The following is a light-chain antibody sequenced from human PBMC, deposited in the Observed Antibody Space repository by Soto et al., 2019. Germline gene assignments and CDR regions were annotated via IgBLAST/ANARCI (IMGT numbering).Light chain of an antibody. J-gene: IGLJ3*02. CDR3: AAWDDSLNARGV. V-gene: IGLV1-44*01. Sequence: QPVLTQPPSASGTPGQRVTISCSGSRSNIGSNAVSWYQQLPGTAPKLLIYNDNQRPSGVPDRFSASKSGTSASLAISGLQSEDEADYYCAAWDDSLNARGVFGGGNKVTVL. CDR1: RSNIGSNA. CDR2: NDN.